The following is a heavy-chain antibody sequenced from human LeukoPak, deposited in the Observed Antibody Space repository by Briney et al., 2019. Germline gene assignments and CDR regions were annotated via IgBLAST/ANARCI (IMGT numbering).Heavy chain of an antibody. J-gene: IGHJ4*02. CDR1: GFTFSSYW. Sequence: GGSLRLSCAASGFTFSSYWMSWVRQAPGKGLEWVANIKQDGSEKYYVDSVKGRFTISRDNSKNTLYLQINSLRAEDTAVYYCAKDLLTSTSSRCHNYWGQGTLVTVSS. CDR3: AKDLLTSTSSRCHNY. D-gene: IGHD6-13*01. V-gene: IGHV3-7*03. CDR2: IKQDGSEK.